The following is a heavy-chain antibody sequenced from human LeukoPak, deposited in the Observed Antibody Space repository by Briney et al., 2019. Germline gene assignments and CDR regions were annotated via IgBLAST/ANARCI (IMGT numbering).Heavy chain of an antibody. CDR1: GYSISSGYQ. J-gene: IGHJ5*02. CDR2: IYHSGSA. D-gene: IGHD2-2*01. V-gene: IGHV4-38-2*02. Sequence: SETLSLTCDVSGYSISSGYQWAWIRQSPGKGLEWIGSIYHSGSAHYNPSLKSRVTISVETSKNQFSLSMHSVTATDTAVYYCARDPRWLTPDCTSTSCYENYFDPWGQGTLVTVST. CDR3: ARDPRWLTPDCTSTSCYENYFDP.